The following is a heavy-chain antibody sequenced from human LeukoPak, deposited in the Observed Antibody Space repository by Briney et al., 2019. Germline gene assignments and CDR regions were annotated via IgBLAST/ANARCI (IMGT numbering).Heavy chain of an antibody. D-gene: IGHD5-18*01. V-gene: IGHV1-18*01. Sequence: ASVKVSCKASGYTFNSYGISWVRQAPGQGLEWMGWISAYNGNTNYAQKLQGRVTMTTDTSTSTAYMELRSLRSDDTAVYYCASWRHTASEGKADYWGQGTLVTVSS. CDR2: ISAYNGNT. CDR3: ASWRHTASEGKADY. J-gene: IGHJ4*02. CDR1: GYTFNSYG.